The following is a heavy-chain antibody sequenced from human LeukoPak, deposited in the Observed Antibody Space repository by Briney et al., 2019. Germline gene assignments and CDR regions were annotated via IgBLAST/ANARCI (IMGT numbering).Heavy chain of an antibody. V-gene: IGHV3-23*01. CDR1: GFTFSSYA. J-gene: IGHJ6*02. D-gene: IGHD3-3*01. Sequence: GGPLRLSCAASGFTFSSYAMSWVRQAPGKGLEWVSAISGSGGSTYYADSVKGRFTISRDNSKNTLYLQMNSLRAEDTAVYYCAKDRTSYYDFWSGGYYGMDVWGQGTTVTVSS. CDR3: AKDRTSYYDFWSGGYYGMDV. CDR2: ISGSGGST.